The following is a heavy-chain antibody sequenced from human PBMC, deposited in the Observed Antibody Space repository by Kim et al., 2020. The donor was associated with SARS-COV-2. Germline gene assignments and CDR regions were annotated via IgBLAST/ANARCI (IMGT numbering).Heavy chain of an antibody. CDR1: EFTLSNYA. Sequence: GGSLRLSCAASEFTLSNYAMSWVRQAPGKGLNWVATISGNGGRTYYADSVRGRFTISRDNSNHSLHMPNNSVDAEAFSDCYRDDSNCSRAAYYRLYY. D-gene: IGHD6-13*01. V-gene: IGHV3-23*01. CDR3: DDSNCSRAAYYRLYY. J-gene: IGHJ6*01. CDR2: ISGNGGRT.